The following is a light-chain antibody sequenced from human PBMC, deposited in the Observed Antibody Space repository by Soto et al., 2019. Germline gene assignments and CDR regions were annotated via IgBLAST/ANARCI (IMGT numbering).Light chain of an antibody. CDR2: DAS. Sequence: DLQMTQSPSTVSASVGDTVSIKCRASQSVNNWLAWYQLQPGKAPKLLIYDASTLGSGVPSRFSGSGSGTEFTLTIRRLQPDDFAIYFCQQYSTYLTFGQGTKVEI. CDR1: QSVNNW. CDR3: QQYSTYLT. J-gene: IGKJ1*01. V-gene: IGKV1-5*01.